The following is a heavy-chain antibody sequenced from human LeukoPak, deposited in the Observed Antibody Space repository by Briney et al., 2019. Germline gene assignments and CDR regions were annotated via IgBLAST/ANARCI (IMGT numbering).Heavy chain of an antibody. Sequence: SETLSLTCTVSGGSISSGSYYWSWIRQPAGKGLEWIGRIYTSGSTNYNPSLKSRVTISVDTSKNQFSLKLSSVTAADTAVYYCARESQLRFLEWLFFDYWGQGTLVTVFS. CDR2: IYTSGST. CDR1: GGSISSGSYY. J-gene: IGHJ4*02. V-gene: IGHV4-61*02. CDR3: ARESQLRFLEWLFFDY. D-gene: IGHD3-3*01.